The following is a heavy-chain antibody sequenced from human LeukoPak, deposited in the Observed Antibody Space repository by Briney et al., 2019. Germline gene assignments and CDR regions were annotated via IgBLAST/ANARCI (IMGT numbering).Heavy chain of an antibody. CDR3: AKARSISGDGPGH. CDR2: ISANGRGT. CDR1: GFTFSTYA. D-gene: IGHD5-24*01. V-gene: IGHV3-23*01. J-gene: IGHJ4*02. Sequence: GGSLRLSCAASGFTFSTYAMSWVRQAPGKGLEWVSGISANGRGTYYADSVKGRFTISRDNSKNTLYLHMNSLRAEDTAVYYCAKARSISGDGPGHWGQGTLLTVSS.